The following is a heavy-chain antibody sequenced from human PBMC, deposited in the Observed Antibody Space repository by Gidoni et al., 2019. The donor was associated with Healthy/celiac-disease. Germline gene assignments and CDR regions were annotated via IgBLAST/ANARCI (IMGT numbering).Heavy chain of an antibody. D-gene: IGHD1-26*01. J-gene: IGHJ3*02. CDR2: ISYDGSNK. CDR3: ARDSGSKWGLPGDAFDI. V-gene: IGHV3-30*03. CDR1: GFTFSSYG. Sequence: VQLVESGGGVVQPGRSLRLSCAASGFTFSSYGMHWVRQAPGKGLEWVAVISYDGSNKYYADSVKGRFTISRDNSKNTLYLQMNSLRAEDTAVYYCARDSGSKWGLPGDAFDIWGQGTMVTVSS.